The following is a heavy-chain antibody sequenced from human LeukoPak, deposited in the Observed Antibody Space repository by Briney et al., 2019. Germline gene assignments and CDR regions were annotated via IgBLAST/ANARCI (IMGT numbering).Heavy chain of an antibody. CDR2: ISGSGGST. D-gene: IGHD3-22*01. CDR3: ARDLRGVNYYDSSGPRFDP. V-gene: IGHV3-23*01. J-gene: IGHJ5*02. CDR1: GFTFSSYA. Sequence: GGSLRLSCAASGFTFSSYAMSWVRQAPGKGLEWVSAISGSGGSTYYADSVKGRFTISRDNAKNSLYLQMNSLRAEDTAVYYCARDLRGVNYYDSSGPRFDPWGQGTLVTVSS.